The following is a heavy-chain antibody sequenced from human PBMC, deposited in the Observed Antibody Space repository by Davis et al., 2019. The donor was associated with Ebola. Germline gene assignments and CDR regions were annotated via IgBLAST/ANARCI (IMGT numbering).Heavy chain of an antibody. J-gene: IGHJ3*02. V-gene: IGHV1-18*01. D-gene: IGHD3-3*01. CDR1: GGTFSSYG. CDR2: ISAYNGNT. Sequence: ASVKVSCKASGGTFSSYGISWVRQAPGQGLEWMGWISAYNGNTNYAQKLQGRVTMTTDTSTSTAYMELRSLRSDDTAVYYCARGLRFLEWLLMGHDAFDIWGQGTMVTVSS. CDR3: ARGLRFLEWLLMGHDAFDI.